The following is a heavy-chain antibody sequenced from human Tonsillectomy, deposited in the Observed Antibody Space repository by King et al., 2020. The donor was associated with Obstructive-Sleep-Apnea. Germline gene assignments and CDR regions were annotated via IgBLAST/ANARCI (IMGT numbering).Heavy chain of an antibody. CDR2: VNHSGST. J-gene: IGHJ5*02. V-gene: IGHV4-34*01. D-gene: IGHD6-13*01. CDR1: GGSFSDYY. CDR3: ARGSGAADVNWFDP. Sequence: VQLQQWGAGLLKPSETLSLTCAVYGGSFSDYYWSWIRQPPGKGLEWIGEVNHSGSTNYSPSLKSRVTISLDMSKNQFSLKLKSVTAADTAVYYCARGSGAADVNWFDPWGQGALVSVSS.